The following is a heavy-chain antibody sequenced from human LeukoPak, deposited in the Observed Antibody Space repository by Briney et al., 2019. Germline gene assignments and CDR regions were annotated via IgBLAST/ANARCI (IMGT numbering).Heavy chain of an antibody. D-gene: IGHD3-3*01. J-gene: IGHJ4*02. CDR3: ARATTICGVVSIFFDT. V-gene: IGHV1-2*02. CDR2: INPDSGTT. CDR1: GYAFIGNY. Sequence: GASVKVSCKASGYAFIGNYIHWVRQAPGQGLEWMGWINPDSGTTKYAQNFQGRVTMTSDTSVSTAYMDLSSLTSDDTAVYYCARATTICGVVSIFFDTWGQGTLVTVSS.